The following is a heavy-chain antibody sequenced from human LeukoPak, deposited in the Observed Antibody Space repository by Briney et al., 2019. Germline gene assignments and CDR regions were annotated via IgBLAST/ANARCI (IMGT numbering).Heavy chain of an antibody. Sequence: SETLSLTCAVYGGSFSGYYWSWIRQPPGKGVEWIGEINHSGSTNYNPSLKSRVTISVDTSKNQFSLKLSSVTAAGTAVYYCARTHLDYDFWSGYPNGGAFDIWGQGTMVTVSS. CDR1: GGSFSGYY. CDR3: ARTHLDYDFWSGYPNGGAFDI. J-gene: IGHJ3*02. V-gene: IGHV4-34*01. CDR2: INHSGST. D-gene: IGHD3-3*01.